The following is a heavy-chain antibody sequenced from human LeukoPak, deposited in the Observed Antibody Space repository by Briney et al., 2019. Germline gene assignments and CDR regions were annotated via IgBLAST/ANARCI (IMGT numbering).Heavy chain of an antibody. CDR1: GGSISSGGYS. Sequence: PSETLSLTCAVSGGSISSGGYSWSWIRQPPGKGLEWIGYIYHSGSTYYNPSLKSRVTISVDRSKNQFSLKLSSVTAADTAVYYCVREDTPATANYWGQGTLVTISS. J-gene: IGHJ4*02. CDR3: VREDTPATANY. V-gene: IGHV4-30-2*01. D-gene: IGHD2-21*02. CDR2: IYHSGST.